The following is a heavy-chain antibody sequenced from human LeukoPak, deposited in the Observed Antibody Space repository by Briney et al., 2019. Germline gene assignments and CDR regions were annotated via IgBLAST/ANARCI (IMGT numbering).Heavy chain of an antibody. V-gene: IGHV3-74*01. D-gene: IGHD2-21*02. Sequence: PGGSLRLSCAASGFTFRNFWIHWVRQAPGKGLVWVSRIYGDGTTTSYADSVKGRFTISRDNAKNTLYLQMNSLRAEDTAVYYCARGPGAYCGGDCPDYWGQGILVTVSS. J-gene: IGHJ4*02. CDR3: ARGPGAYCGGDCPDY. CDR2: IYGDGTTT. CDR1: GFTFRNFW.